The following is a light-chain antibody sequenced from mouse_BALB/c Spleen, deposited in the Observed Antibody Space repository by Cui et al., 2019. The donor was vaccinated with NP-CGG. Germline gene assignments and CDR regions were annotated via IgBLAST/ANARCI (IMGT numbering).Light chain of an antibody. CDR3: ALWYSNHWV. V-gene: IGLV1*01. Sequence: QAIVTQESEITTSPSETITITCRSSTGAVTTSNYANWVQEKPDHLFTGLIGGTNNRVPGVPARFSGSLIGDKAALTITGAQTEDEAIYFCALWYSNHWVFGGGTKLTVL. CDR1: TGAVTTSNY. CDR2: GTN. J-gene: IGLJ1*01.